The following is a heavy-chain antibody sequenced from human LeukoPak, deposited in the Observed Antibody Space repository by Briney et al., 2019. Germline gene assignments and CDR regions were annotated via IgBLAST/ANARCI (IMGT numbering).Heavy chain of an antibody. CDR1: GFTFSSYN. D-gene: IGHD2-21*01. Sequence: GGSLRLSCAASGFTFSSYNMNWVRQAPGKGLEGVSYISSSSSSIYYADSVKGRFTISRDNAKNSLYLQMNSLRAEDTAVYYCARGLSIVVFFDWGQGTLVTVSS. J-gene: IGHJ4*02. CDR3: ARGLSIVVFFD. CDR2: ISSSSSSI. V-gene: IGHV3-48*04.